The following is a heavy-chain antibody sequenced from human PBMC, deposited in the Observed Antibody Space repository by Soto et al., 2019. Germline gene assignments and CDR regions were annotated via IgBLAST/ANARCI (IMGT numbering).Heavy chain of an antibody. Sequence: SETLSLTCTVSGGSVSSGSYYWSWIRQPPGKGLEWIGYIYYSGSTNYNPSLKSRVTISVDTSKNQFSLKLSSVTAADTAVYYCARXRALWYYGSGNYYGMDVWGQGTTVTVSS. D-gene: IGHD3-10*01. V-gene: IGHV4-61*01. CDR2: IYYSGST. CDR3: ARXRALWYYGSGNYYGMDV. J-gene: IGHJ6*02. CDR1: GGSVSSGSYY.